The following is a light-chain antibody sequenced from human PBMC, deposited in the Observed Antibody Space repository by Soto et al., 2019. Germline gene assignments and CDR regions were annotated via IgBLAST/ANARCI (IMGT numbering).Light chain of an antibody. CDR3: QQYGSLLVWT. CDR2: GAS. V-gene: IGKV3-20*01. J-gene: IGKJ1*01. Sequence: EIVLTQSPGTLSLSPGERATLSCRASQSVSSSYLAWYQQKPGQAPRLLVYGASSRATGIPDRFSGSGSGTDFTLTISRLELEDSAVYYCQQYGSLLVWTFGQGTRLHIK. CDR1: QSVSSSY.